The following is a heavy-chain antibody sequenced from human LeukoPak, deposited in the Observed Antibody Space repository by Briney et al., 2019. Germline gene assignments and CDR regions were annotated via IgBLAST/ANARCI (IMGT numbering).Heavy chain of an antibody. Sequence: GGSLRLSCAASGFTFSSYGMHWVRQAPGKGLEWVAVIWYDGSNKYYADSVKGRFTISRDNSKNTLYLQMNSLRAEDTAVYYCARDLSRGGPLYYYYGMDVWGQGTTVTVSS. CDR3: ARDLSRGGPLYYYYGMDV. D-gene: IGHD2-15*01. J-gene: IGHJ6*02. V-gene: IGHV3-33*01. CDR2: IWYDGSNK. CDR1: GFTFSSYG.